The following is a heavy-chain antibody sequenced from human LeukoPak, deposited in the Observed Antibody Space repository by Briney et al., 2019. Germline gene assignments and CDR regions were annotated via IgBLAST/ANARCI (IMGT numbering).Heavy chain of an antibody. CDR1: GGSISSSSYY. CDR3: ARALRRYYYYMDV. V-gene: IGHV4-39*07. CDR2: IYYSGST. J-gene: IGHJ6*03. D-gene: IGHD5/OR15-5a*01. Sequence: SETLSLTCTVSGGSISSSSYYWGWIRQPPGKGLEWIGSIYYSGSTYYNPSLKSRVTISVDTSKNQFSLKLSSVTAADTAVYYCARALRRYYYYMDVWGKGTTVTVPS.